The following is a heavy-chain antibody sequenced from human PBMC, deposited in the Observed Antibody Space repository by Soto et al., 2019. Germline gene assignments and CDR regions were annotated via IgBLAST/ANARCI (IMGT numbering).Heavy chain of an antibody. CDR2: IYYSGST. CDR3: ARSYGGYSYGYSYFDY. CDR1: GGSISSYY. J-gene: IGHJ4*02. Sequence: QVQLQESGPGLVKPSETLSLTCTVSGGSISSYYWSWIRQPPGKGLEWIGYIYYSGSTNYNPSLKSRVTISVDTSKNQFSLKLSSVTAADTAMYYCARSYGGYSYGYSYFDYWGQGTLVTVSS. V-gene: IGHV4-59*01. D-gene: IGHD5-18*01.